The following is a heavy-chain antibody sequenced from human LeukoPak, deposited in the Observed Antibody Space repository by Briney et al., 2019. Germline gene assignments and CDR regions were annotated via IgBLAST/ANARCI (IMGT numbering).Heavy chain of an antibody. CDR2: IWHDGSEK. Sequence: PGRSLRLSCAASGFTFSIYGVHWVRQAPGKGLEWVAVIWHDGSEKYYADSVKGRFTISRDNSKNTLFLQMNSLRAEDTAVYYCAKAVGIMNLDYWGQGTLVTVSS. D-gene: IGHD7-27*01. CDR1: GFTFSIYG. J-gene: IGHJ4*02. V-gene: IGHV3-33*06. CDR3: AKAVGIMNLDY.